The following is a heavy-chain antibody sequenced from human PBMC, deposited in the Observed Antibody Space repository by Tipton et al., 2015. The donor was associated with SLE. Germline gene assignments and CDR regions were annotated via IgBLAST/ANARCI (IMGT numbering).Heavy chain of an antibody. V-gene: IGHV4-59*11. CDR3: AREAAVVTPGAFDV. CDR1: GDSISSHY. CDR2: IYNSGNL. Sequence: TLSLTCTVSGDSISSHYWNWIRQPPGKGLEWIGYIYNSGNLNYNPSLRSRVTISGDTSKNQFSLKLTSVTTADTAVYYCAREAAVVTPGAFDVWGLGTKVTVSS. J-gene: IGHJ3*01. D-gene: IGHD4-23*01.